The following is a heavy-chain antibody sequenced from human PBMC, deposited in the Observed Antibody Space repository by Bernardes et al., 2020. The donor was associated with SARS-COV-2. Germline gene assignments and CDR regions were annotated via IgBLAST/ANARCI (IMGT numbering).Heavy chain of an antibody. CDR2: INHSGGT. CDR3: TRHGGRHFDF. J-gene: IGHJ4*02. D-gene: IGHD2-15*01. CDR1: GGSFSGY. V-gene: IGHV4-34*01. Sequence: SETLPLTCAVYGGSFSGYWSWIRQPPGKGLEWIGEINHSGGTKYNPSLKSRVSISVDTSKNQFSLRLNSVTAADTAVYYCTRHGGRHFDFWDQGTLVTVSS.